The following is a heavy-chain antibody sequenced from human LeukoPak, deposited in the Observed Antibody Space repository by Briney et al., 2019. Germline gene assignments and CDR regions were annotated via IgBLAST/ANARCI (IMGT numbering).Heavy chain of an antibody. D-gene: IGHD6-6*01. J-gene: IGHJ4*02. CDR2: IKSKTDGGAT. CDR1: GFGLSDAW. CDR3: TTGGGVAVRPIFDF. Sequence: GGSLRLSCAAFGFGLSDAWMSWVRQAPGKGLEWVGRIKSKTDGGATDHAVSVKGRFTISRDDSKNTLYLQMNSLKTEDTAVYYCTTGGGVAVRPIFDFWGQGTLVIVSS. V-gene: IGHV3-15*01.